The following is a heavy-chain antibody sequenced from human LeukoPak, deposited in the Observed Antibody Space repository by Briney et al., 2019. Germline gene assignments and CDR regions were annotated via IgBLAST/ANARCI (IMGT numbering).Heavy chain of an antibody. CDR2: ISSSSDYT. CDR1: GFXFSDYY. Sequence: GGSLRLSCAASGFXFSDYYMNWIRQAPGKGLEWVAYISSSSDYTNYADSVKGRFTVSRDNAKNSLYLQMNSLRAEDTAVYYCARRNAFEIWGQGTMVTVSS. J-gene: IGHJ3*02. CDR3: ARRNAFEI. V-gene: IGHV3-11*03.